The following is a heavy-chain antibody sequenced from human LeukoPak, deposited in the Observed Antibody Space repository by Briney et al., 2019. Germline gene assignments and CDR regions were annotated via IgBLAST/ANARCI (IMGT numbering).Heavy chain of an antibody. D-gene: IGHD6-13*01. CDR3: ARGYSSPVPNFDF. V-gene: IGHV1-2*02. J-gene: IGHJ4*02. CDR1: GYTFTGYY. Sequence: GASVKVSCKASGYTFTGYYMHWMRQAPGQGLEWMGWINPDNGGTTYAQKFQGRVTMTRDTSITTAYMELPSLTSDDTAVYYCARGYSSPVPNFDFWGQGTLVTVSS. CDR2: INPDNGGT.